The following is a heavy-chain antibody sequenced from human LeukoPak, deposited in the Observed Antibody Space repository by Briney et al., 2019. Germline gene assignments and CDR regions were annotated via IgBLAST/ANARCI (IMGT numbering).Heavy chain of an antibody. J-gene: IGHJ5*02. V-gene: IGHV4-59*08. Sequence: SETLSLSCTVSGVALSGYSTSSIRDTPQGRRWRSGYIYYSGSTTYTPSLKSRVTLSEDTSKNQFSLKLSSVTAADTAVYYCARIWSSWYRPRNNWFDPWGQGTLVTVSS. CDR2: IYYSGST. CDR1: GVALSGYS. CDR3: ARIWSSWYRPRNNWFDP. D-gene: IGHD6-13*01.